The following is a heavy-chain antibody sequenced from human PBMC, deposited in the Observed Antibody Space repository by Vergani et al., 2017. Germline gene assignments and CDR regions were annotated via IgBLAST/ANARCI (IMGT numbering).Heavy chain of an antibody. Sequence: QVQLVQSGAEVKKPGASVKVSCKASGYTFTSYGISWVRQAPGQGLEWMGWISAYNGNTNYAQKLQGRVTMTTDTSTSTAYMELSRLRSDDTAVYYCARAGKAISGSYYKEVNWFDPWGQGTLVTVSS. CDR2: ISAYNGNT. V-gene: IGHV1-18*01. CDR3: ARAGKAISGSYYKEVNWFDP. D-gene: IGHD3-10*01. J-gene: IGHJ5*02. CDR1: GYTFTSYG.